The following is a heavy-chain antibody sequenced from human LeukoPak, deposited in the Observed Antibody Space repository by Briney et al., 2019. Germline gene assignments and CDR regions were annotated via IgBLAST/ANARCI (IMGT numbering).Heavy chain of an antibody. J-gene: IGHJ4*02. V-gene: IGHV3-21*01. CDR2: ISSSSNYI. D-gene: IGHD5-18*01. CDR3: ARSLSSYGTLYFDY. Sequence: GGSLRLSCAASGFTFSSDSMNWVRQAPGKGLECVSSISSSSNYIYYADSVKGRFTISRDNAKNSLYLQMNSLRAEDTAVYHCARSLSSYGTLYFDYWGQGTLVTVSS. CDR1: GFTFSSDS.